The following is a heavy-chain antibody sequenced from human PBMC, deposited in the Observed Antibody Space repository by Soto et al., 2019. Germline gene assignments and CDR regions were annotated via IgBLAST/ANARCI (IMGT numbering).Heavy chain of an antibody. D-gene: IGHD6-6*01. V-gene: IGHV3-33*06. CDR2: IWYDGSNK. CDR1: GFTFSTYG. J-gene: IGHJ4*02. Sequence: PGGSLRLSCAASGFTFSTYGMHWVRQAPGKGLEWVAVIWYDGSNKYYADSVKGRFTISRDNSKNTLYLQMNSLRAEDTAVYFCAKEMYPRTVLDSSSPWGDYWGQGTLVTVS. CDR3: AKEMYPRTVLDSSSPWGDY.